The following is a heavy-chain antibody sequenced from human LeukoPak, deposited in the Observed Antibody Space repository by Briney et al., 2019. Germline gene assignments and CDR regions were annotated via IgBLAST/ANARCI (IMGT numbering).Heavy chain of an antibody. CDR2: INSGSSTI. D-gene: IGHD3-10*01. CDR1: GFTFSSYE. Sequence: PGGSLRLSCAASGFTFSSYEMNWVRQAPGKGLEWVSYINSGSSTIYYADSMKGRFTISRDHAKNSLYLQMNSLRAEDTAVYYCARRRRVSGYYNGMDVWGQGTTVAVSS. J-gene: IGHJ6*02. V-gene: IGHV3-48*03. CDR3: ARRRRVSGYYNGMDV.